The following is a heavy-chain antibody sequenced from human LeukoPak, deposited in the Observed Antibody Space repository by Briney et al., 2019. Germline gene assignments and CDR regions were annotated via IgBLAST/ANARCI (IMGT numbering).Heavy chain of an antibody. CDR2: TSLDGSNK. J-gene: IGHJ4*02. Sequence: GGSLRLSCVTSGFSFTNYDIHWVRQAPGRGLEWVAVTSLDGSNKLYTDTVRGRFIISRDNSKNTVYLQMDSLRAEDTAVYYGARDLTLGKPDYFDHWGQGTLVTVSS. V-gene: IGHV3-30-3*01. CDR3: ARDLTLGKPDYFDH. CDR1: GFSFTNYD. D-gene: IGHD7-27*01.